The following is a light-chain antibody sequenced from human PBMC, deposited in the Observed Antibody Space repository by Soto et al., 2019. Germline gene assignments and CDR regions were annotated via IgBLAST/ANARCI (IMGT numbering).Light chain of an antibody. CDR3: QQSYSTPRT. CDR2: AAS. Sequence: DIQMTQSPSSLSASVGDRVTITCRASQSISSYLNWYQQKPGKAPQLLIYAASSLQSGVPSRFSGSGSGTYFTLTISSLQPEDFATYYCQQSYSTPRTFGQGTKVEIK. V-gene: IGKV1-39*01. CDR1: QSISSY. J-gene: IGKJ1*01.